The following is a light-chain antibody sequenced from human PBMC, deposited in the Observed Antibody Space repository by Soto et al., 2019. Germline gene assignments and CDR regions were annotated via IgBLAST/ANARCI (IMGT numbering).Light chain of an antibody. CDR2: AAS. J-gene: IGKJ1*01. CDR3: SQHNAYPRT. V-gene: IGKV1-17*01. CDR1: QGVGNE. Sequence: DIQMTQSPSSLAASVGDRVIFTCRASQGVGNEVGWYQQKPGKAPKRLIYAASTLQSGTPSRFSGSGSGTEFTLTISSLQPEDFATYFCSQHNAYPRTFGQGTRVEMK.